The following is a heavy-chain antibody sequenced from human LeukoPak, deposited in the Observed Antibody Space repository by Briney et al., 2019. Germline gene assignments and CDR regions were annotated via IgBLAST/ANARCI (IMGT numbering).Heavy chain of an antibody. V-gene: IGHV3-74*01. CDR3: ARDRWGYSYDSNAFDM. D-gene: IGHD5-18*01. Sequence: GGSLRLSCAASGFTFSNYWIHWVRQAPGKGLVWVSRINTDASSTTYASSVKGRFTISRDNARNTVFLQMNSLRAEDTAVYYCARDRWGYSYDSNAFDMWGQGTMVTVSS. J-gene: IGHJ3*02. CDR1: GFTFSNYW. CDR2: INTDASST.